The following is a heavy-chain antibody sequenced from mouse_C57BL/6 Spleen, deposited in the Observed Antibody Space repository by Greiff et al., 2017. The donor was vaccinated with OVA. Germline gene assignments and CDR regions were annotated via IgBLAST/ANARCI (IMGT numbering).Heavy chain of an antibody. J-gene: IGHJ2*01. V-gene: IGHV1-81*01. Sequence: VKLQESGAELARPGASVKLSCKASGYTFTSYGISWVKQRTGQGLEWIGEIYPRSGNTYYNEKFKGKATLTADKSSSTAYMELLRLSSEDSAVYFCAICGDLMDYWGPGTTLTVSS. CDR2: IYPRSGNT. D-gene: IGHD2-3*01. CDR3: AICGDLMDY. CDR1: GYTFTSYG.